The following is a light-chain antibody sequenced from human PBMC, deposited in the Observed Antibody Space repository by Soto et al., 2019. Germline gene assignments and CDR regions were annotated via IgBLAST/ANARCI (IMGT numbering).Light chain of an antibody. CDR2: GVS. J-gene: IGLJ3*02. V-gene: IGLV2-14*01. CDR3: CSYAGSSTWV. CDR1: SSDVGGYNY. Sequence: QSVLTQPASVSGSPGQSITISCTGTSSDVGGYNYVSWYQQHPGKAPKLMIYGVSNRPSGISHRFSGSKSGNTASLSISGLQAEDEADYYCCSYAGSSTWVFGGGTKVTVL.